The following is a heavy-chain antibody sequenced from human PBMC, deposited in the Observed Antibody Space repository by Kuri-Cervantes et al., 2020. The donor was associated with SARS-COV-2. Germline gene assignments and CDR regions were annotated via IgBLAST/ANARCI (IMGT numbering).Heavy chain of an antibody. CDR1: GGSISSHY. D-gene: IGHD3-10*01. CDR2: INHSGST. J-gene: IGHJ4*02. CDR3: ARHYYGSGSYYNWGSFDY. Sequence: SETLSLTCTVSGGSISSHYWSWIRQPPGKGLEWIGEINHSGSTNYNPSLKSRVTISVDTSKNQFSLKLSSVTAADTAVYYCARHYYGSGSYYNWGSFDYWGQGTLVTVSS. V-gene: IGHV4-34*01.